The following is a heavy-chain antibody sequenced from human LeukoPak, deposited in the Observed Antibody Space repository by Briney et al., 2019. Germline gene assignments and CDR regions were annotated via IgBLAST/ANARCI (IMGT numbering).Heavy chain of an antibody. V-gene: IGHV5-51*01. CDR1: GYSSTSYW. Sequence: GGSLKISCKGSGYSSTSYWIVWVRQMPGKGLEWMGIIYPGDSDTRYSPSFQGQVTISAGKSISTAYLQWSSLKASDTAMYYCARYHSKHYFDYWGHGTLVTVSS. D-gene: IGHD4-11*01. CDR3: ARYHSKHYFDY. J-gene: IGHJ4*01. CDR2: IYPGDSDT.